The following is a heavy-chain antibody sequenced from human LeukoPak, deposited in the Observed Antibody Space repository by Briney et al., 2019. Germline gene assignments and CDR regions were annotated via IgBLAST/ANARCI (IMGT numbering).Heavy chain of an antibody. CDR1: GGTFSSYA. Sequence: ASVKVSCKASGGTFSSYAISWVRQAPGQGLEWMGEIIPIFGTANYAQKFQGRVTITADESTSTAYMELSSLRSEDTAVYYCARDYMGYCSSTSCNSWFDPWGQGTLVTVSS. CDR2: IIPIFGTA. CDR3: ARDYMGYCSSTSCNSWFDP. D-gene: IGHD2-2*01. V-gene: IGHV1-69*13. J-gene: IGHJ5*02.